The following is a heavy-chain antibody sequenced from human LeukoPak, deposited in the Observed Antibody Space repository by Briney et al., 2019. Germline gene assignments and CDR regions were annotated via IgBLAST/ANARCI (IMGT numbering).Heavy chain of an antibody. CDR3: ASNSVKNYCYGMDV. Sequence: GGPLKISCKGSGYSFTSYWIGWAGQMPGKGLDWMEIIYPGDSDTRYSPSFQGPVTISADKSISTAYLQWSSLKASDTAMYYCASNSVKNYCYGMDVWGQGTTVTVSS. J-gene: IGHJ6*02. V-gene: IGHV5-51*01. CDR2: IYPGDSDT. CDR1: GYSFTSYW. D-gene: IGHD4-11*01.